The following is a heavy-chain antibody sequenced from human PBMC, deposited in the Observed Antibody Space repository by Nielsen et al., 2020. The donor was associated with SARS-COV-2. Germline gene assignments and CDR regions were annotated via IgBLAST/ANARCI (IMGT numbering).Heavy chain of an antibody. CDR2: LNPGNGDT. CDR1: GYTFTNNY. CDR3: ARGNCSGTTCYGLDY. D-gene: IGHD2-15*01. V-gene: IGHV1-3*01. J-gene: IGHJ4*02. Sequence: ASVKVSCKASGYTFTNNYMHWVRQAPGQGLEWVGWLNPGNGDTKYSQKFQGRVSLTRDTPATTAYMELSSLRSEDTAVYFCARGNCSGTTCYGLDYWGQGTLVSVSS.